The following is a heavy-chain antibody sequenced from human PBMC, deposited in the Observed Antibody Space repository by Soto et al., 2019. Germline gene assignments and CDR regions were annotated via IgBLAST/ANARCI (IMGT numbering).Heavy chain of an antibody. CDR2: TYYNGDT. V-gene: IGHV4-61*08. CDR3: ARGPAYIDGWRTFDL. J-gene: IGHJ4*02. Sequence: SESLSLTCTVSDDSFRGAEYYWSWIRQPLGKGPEWIGYTYYNGDTKYNPALRSRVTMSEDTSKNQFSLRLSSVTAADTAVYFCARGPAYIDGWRTFDLWGRGILVTVSS. D-gene: IGHD6-19*01. CDR1: DDSFRGAEYY.